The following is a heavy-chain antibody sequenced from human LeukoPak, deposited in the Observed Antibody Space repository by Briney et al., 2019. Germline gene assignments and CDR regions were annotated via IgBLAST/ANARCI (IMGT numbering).Heavy chain of an antibody. CDR1: GGSFSGYY. J-gene: IGHJ5*02. V-gene: IGHV4-34*01. CDR3: ARRRVRGALGFDP. Sequence: SETLSLTCAVYGGSFSGYYWSWIRQPPGKGLEWIGEINHSGSTNYNPSLKSRVTISVDTSKNQFSLKLISVTAADTAVYYCARRRVRGALGFDPWGQGTLVTVSS. D-gene: IGHD3-10*01. CDR2: INHSGST.